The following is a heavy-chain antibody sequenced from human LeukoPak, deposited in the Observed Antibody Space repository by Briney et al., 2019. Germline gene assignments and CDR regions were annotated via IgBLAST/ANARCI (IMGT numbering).Heavy chain of an antibody. V-gene: IGHV3-30*02. CDR2: IYYDGSNK. Sequence: GGSLRLSCAASGFSFSDYGMHWVRQAPGKGLEWVAFIYYDGSNKYYADSVKGRFTISRDNSKNTLYLQMNGLRAEDTAVYYCAKPSSGWYEGGNWFDPWGQGTLVTVSS. CDR3: AKPSSGWYEGGNWFDP. D-gene: IGHD6-19*01. CDR1: GFSFSDYG. J-gene: IGHJ5*02.